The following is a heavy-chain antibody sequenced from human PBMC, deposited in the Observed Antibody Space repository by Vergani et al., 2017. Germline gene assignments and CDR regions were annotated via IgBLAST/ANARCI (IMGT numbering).Heavy chain of an antibody. CDR3: ARAASLVTTDIVYYMDV. J-gene: IGHJ6*03. V-gene: IGHV1-69*01. Sequence: QVQLVQSGAEAKTPGSSVKVSCKASGGTFSSYVISWVRQAPGQGLEWMGGIIPISGTANYAQKFQGRVTITADESTSTAYMELSRLRSEDTAVYYCARAASLVTTDIVYYMDVWGKGTTVTVSS. CDR2: IIPISGTA. D-gene: IGHD4-11*01. CDR1: GGTFSSYV.